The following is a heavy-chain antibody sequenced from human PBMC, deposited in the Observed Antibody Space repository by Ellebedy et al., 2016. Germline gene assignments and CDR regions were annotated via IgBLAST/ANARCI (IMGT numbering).Heavy chain of an antibody. CDR1: GFTFSSYS. J-gene: IGHJ3*02. V-gene: IGHV3-48*01. CDR2: ISSSSSTI. D-gene: IGHD3-22*01. CDR3: ASQRITMIVVVDAAFDI. Sequence: GGSLRLSCAASGFTFSSYSMNWVRQAPGKGLEWVSYISSSSSTIYYADSLKGRFTISRDNAKNSLYLQMNSLRAEDTAVYYCASQRITMIVVVDAAFDIWGQGTMVTVSS.